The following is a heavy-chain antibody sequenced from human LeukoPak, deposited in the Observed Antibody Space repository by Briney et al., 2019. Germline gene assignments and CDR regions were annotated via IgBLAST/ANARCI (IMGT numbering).Heavy chain of an antibody. V-gene: IGHV1-69*04. Sequence: SVKVSCKASGGTFSSYAISWVRQAPGQGLEWMGRIIPILGIANYAQKFQGRVTITADKSTSTAYMELSSLRSEDTAVYYCARDRKYQLQDYWGQGTLVTVSS. J-gene: IGHJ4*02. CDR2: IIPILGIA. D-gene: IGHD2-2*01. CDR1: GGTFSSYA. CDR3: ARDRKYQLQDY.